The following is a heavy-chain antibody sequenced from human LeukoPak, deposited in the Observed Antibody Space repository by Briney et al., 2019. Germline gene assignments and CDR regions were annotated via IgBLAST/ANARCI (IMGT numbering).Heavy chain of an antibody. V-gene: IGHV3-21*01. Sequence: PGGSLRLSCAASGFTFSDFPMIWVRQAPGKGLEWVSSIFPSSDEIHYADSVKGRFTISRDNAKNSLYLQMNSLRADDTAVYYCARVAEAAAFDYWGQGTLVTVSS. D-gene: IGHD6-13*01. CDR3: ARVAEAAAFDY. J-gene: IGHJ4*02. CDR2: IFPSSDEI. CDR1: GFTFSDFP.